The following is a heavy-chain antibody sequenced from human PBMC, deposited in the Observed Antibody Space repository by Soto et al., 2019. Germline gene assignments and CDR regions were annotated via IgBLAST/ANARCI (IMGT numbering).Heavy chain of an antibody. D-gene: IGHD5-12*01. CDR3: ARALRDGYNNYFDY. CDR1: GFTFSSYE. CDR2: ISSSGSTI. V-gene: IGHV3-48*03. J-gene: IGHJ4*02. Sequence: EVQLVESGGGLVQPGGSLRLSCAASGFTFSSYEMNWVRQAPGKGLEWVSYISSSGSTIYYADSVKGRFTISRDNAKNSLYLQKDSLRGGDTAVYYCARALRDGYNNYFDYWGQGTLVTVSS.